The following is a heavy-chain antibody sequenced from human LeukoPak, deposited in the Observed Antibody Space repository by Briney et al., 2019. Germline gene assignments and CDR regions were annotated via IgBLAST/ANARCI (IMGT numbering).Heavy chain of an antibody. Sequence: SDTLSLPCTVSGGSISSYYWRWIPHPPGKVLECIVYIYHSGSPNLNPSLKSRVTISVDTSKNQFSLKMTSVTAADTAVYYCARTNRYAGGDRHFDYWGQGTLVTVSS. CDR1: GGSISSYY. V-gene: IGHV4-59*07. J-gene: IGHJ4*02. CDR2: IYHSGSP. CDR3: ARTNRYAGGDRHFDY. D-gene: IGHD1-14*01.